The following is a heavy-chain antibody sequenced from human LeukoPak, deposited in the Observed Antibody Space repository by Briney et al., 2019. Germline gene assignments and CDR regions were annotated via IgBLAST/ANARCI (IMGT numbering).Heavy chain of an antibody. V-gene: IGHV3-9*03. CDR1: GFTFDDYA. CDR2: TSWNSGSI. D-gene: IGHD4-17*01. CDR3: AKAGLNGDYVDY. Sequence: GRSRRLSCAASGFTFDDYAMHWVRQAPGKGLGWVAGTSWNSGSIGYEDSVKGRFTISSNNANNHLYLLMNSLRAEDMALYSCAKAGLNGDYVDYWGQGTLVTVSS. J-gene: IGHJ4*02.